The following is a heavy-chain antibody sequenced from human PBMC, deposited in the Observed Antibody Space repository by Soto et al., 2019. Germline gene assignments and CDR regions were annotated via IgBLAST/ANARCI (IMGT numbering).Heavy chain of an antibody. CDR1: GGSFSGYY. CDR3: ARGRNYDVWSGYPYYYYGMDV. D-gene: IGHD3-3*01. J-gene: IGHJ6*02. Sequence: SETLSLTCAVYGGSFSGYYWSWIRQPPGKGLEWIGEINHSGSTNYDPSLKSRVTISVDTSKNQFSLKLSSVTAADTAVYYCARGRNYDVWSGYPYYYYGMDVWGQGTTVTVSS. CDR2: INHSGST. V-gene: IGHV4-34*01.